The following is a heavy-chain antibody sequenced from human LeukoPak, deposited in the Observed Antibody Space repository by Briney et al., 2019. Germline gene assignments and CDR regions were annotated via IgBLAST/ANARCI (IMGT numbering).Heavy chain of an antibody. J-gene: IGHJ4*02. CDR3: TRAFSSWPYYFDY. Sequence: GGSLRLSCTASGFTLGDFAMSWVRQAPGKGLEWVGLIRSKAYGGTTDYAASVKGRFTISRDDSKSIAYLQMNSLKTEDTAVYYCTRAFSSWPYYFDYWGQGTLVTVSS. CDR2: IRSKAYGGTT. CDR1: GFTLGDFA. V-gene: IGHV3-49*04. D-gene: IGHD6-13*01.